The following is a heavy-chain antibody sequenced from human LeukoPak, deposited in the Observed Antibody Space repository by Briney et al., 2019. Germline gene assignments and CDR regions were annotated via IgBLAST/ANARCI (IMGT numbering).Heavy chain of an antibody. CDR1: GFTFSSYA. J-gene: IGHJ4*02. Sequence: GGSLRLSCAASGFTFSSYAMSWVRQAPGKGLEWVSAISGSGGSTYYADSVKGRFTISRDNSKNTLYLQMNSLRAEDTAVYYCARSDIVATMRHFDYWGQGTLVTVSS. CDR2: ISGSGGST. D-gene: IGHD5-12*01. V-gene: IGHV3-23*01. CDR3: ARSDIVATMRHFDY.